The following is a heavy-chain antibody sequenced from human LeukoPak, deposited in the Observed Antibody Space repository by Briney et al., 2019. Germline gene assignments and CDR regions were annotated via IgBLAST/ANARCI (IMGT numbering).Heavy chain of an antibody. V-gene: IGHV3-48*04. D-gene: IGHD2-2*02. J-gene: IGHJ3*02. CDR1: GFTFSSYS. Sequence: QPGGSLRLSCAASGFTFSSYSMNGVRQAPGKGLEWVSYISSSSSTIYYADSVKGRFTISRDNAKNSLYLQMNSLRAEDTAVYYCARDDAVGYCSSTSCYMYAFDIWGQGTMVTVSS. CDR3: ARDDAVGYCSSTSCYMYAFDI. CDR2: ISSSSSTI.